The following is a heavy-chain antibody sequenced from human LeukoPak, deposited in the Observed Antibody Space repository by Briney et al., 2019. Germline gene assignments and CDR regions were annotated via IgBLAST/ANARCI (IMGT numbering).Heavy chain of an antibody. CDR2: IIPILGIA. CDR1: GGTFSSYA. V-gene: IGHV1-69*04. D-gene: IGHD3-10*01. J-gene: IGHJ6*02. CDR3: ARVISRFDYYYGMDV. Sequence: SVKVSRKASGGTFSSYAISWVRQAPGQGLEWMGRIIPILGIANYAQKFQGRVTITADKSTSTAYMELSSLRSEDTAVYYCARVISRFDYYYGMDVWGQGTTVTVSS.